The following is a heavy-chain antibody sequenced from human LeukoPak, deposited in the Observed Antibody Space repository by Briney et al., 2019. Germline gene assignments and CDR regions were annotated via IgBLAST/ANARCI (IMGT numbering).Heavy chain of an antibody. CDR2: ISYDGSNK. D-gene: IGHD5-24*01. V-gene: IGHV3-30-3*01. Sequence: GRSLRLSCAASGFTFSSYAMHWVRQAPGKGLEWVAVISYDGSNKYYADSVKGRFTISRDNSKNTLYLQMNSLRAEDTAVYYCARDSGDGCNWPGHFDYWGQGTLVTVSS. CDR3: ARDSGDGCNWPGHFDY. CDR1: GFTFSSYA. J-gene: IGHJ4*02.